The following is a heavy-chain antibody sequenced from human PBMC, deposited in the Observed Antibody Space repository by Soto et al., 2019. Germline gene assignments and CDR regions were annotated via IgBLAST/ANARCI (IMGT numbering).Heavy chain of an antibody. J-gene: IGHJ4*02. CDR3: ASTRMIVAHFDY. D-gene: IGHD3-22*01. Sequence: SETLSLTCTVSGGSISSYYWSWIRQPPGKGLEWIGYIYYSGSTNYNPSLKNRVTISVDTSKNQFSLKLSSVTAADTAVYYCASTRMIVAHFDYWGQGTLVTVSS. CDR1: GGSISSYY. CDR2: IYYSGST. V-gene: IGHV4-59*08.